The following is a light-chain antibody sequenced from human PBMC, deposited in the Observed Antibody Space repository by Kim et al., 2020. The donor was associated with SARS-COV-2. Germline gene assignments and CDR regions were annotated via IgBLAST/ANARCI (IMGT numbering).Light chain of an antibody. CDR3: QQLNAFPLT. Sequence: DIQLTQSPSSVSASVGDRVTITCRASANIGSWLAWYQQKPGKAPSLLIYSTSTLHSGVPSRFSGSGSGTDFTLTVSSLQPEDSAVYYCQQLNAFPLTFGGGTKVDIK. CDR2: STS. V-gene: IGKV1-12*01. J-gene: IGKJ4*01. CDR1: ANIGSW.